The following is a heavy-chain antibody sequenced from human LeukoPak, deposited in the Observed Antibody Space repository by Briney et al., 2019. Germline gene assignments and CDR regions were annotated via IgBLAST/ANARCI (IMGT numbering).Heavy chain of an antibody. Sequence: ASETLSLTCSVSGGSISSSSYYWGWIRQPPGKGLEWIGSVDYSGSTYYNPSLKSRVTISVDTSKNQFSLKLTSVTAADTAVYYCARRDYTYGYFDYWSQGTLVTVSS. CDR3: ARRDYTYGYFDY. CDR2: VDYSGST. D-gene: IGHD5-18*01. V-gene: IGHV4-39*01. J-gene: IGHJ4*02. CDR1: GGSISSSSYY.